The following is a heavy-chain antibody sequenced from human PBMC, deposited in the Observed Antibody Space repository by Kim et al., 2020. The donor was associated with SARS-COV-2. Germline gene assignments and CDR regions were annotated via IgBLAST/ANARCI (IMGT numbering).Heavy chain of an antibody. Sequence: GGSLRLSCAASGFTFSSYWMSWVRQAPGKGLEWVANIKQDGSEKYYVDSVKGRFTISRDNAKNSLYLQMNSLRAEDTAVYYCARDNLRRSYGSGYYYYYYGMDVWGQGTTVTVSS. D-gene: IGHD3-10*01. J-gene: IGHJ6*02. CDR3: ARDNLRRSYGSGYYYYYYGMDV. CDR1: GFTFSSYW. V-gene: IGHV3-7*03. CDR2: IKQDGSEK.